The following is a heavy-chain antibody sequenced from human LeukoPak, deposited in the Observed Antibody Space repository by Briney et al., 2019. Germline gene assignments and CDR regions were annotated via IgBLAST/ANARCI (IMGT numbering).Heavy chain of an antibody. CDR1: GGSFGDDF. D-gene: IGHD3/OR15-3a*01. V-gene: IGHV4-34*01. J-gene: IGHJ3*02. CDR3: ARGVRADLWTSQVYHDVFDI. Sequence: SETLSLTCAVYGGSFGDDFWTWIRQTPGEGRGWIGEINRSGSTKYNPSLKGRATIPVDTSRAQFPWKLSSVTAADTAVYYCARGVRADLWTSQVYHDVFDIWGHGTMVTVSS. CDR2: INRSGST.